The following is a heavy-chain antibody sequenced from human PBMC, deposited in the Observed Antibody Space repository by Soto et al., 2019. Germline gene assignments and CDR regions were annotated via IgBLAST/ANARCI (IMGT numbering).Heavy chain of an antibody. CDR3: AGGDSGHFYFDY. V-gene: IGHV3-30*03. J-gene: IGHJ4*02. CDR1: GITLSTYG. CDR2: MSYDGNIK. D-gene: IGHD2-21*02. Sequence: QVQVVDSGGGVVQPGRSLRLSCAASGITLSTYGMHWVRQAPGKGLEWVAGMSYDGNIKDYADSVKGRFTISRDNSRNTLYLQMNSLRAEDTAVYHCAGGDSGHFYFDYWGQGTLVTVS.